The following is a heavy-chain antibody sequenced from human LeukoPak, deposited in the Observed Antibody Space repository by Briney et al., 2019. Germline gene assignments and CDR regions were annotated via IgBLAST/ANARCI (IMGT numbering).Heavy chain of an antibody. J-gene: IGHJ3*02. CDR3: SRGILSAAAFDI. CDR2: INHSGST. CDR1: GGSFSGYY. V-gene: IGHV4-34*01. Sequence: SETLSLTCAVYGGSFSGYYWSWIRQPPGKGLEWIGEINHSGSTNYNPSLKSRVTVSVDTSKNQFSLRLNSVTAADSAVYYCSRGILSAAAFDIWGQGTMVTVSS.